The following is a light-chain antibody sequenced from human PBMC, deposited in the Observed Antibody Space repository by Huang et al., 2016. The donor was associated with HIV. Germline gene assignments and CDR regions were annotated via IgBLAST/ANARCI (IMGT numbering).Light chain of an antibody. V-gene: IGKV1-39*01. CDR3: QQSYNTPRT. CDR2: AAS. J-gene: IGKJ2*01. Sequence: DIQMTPSPSSLSASVGDRVTITCRASQSISNYLNWYQQKPGKAPKLLIYAASSLQSGVQSRFSGSGSGTDFILTISSLQPEDFATYYCQQSYNTPRTFGQGTKLEIK. CDR1: QSISNY.